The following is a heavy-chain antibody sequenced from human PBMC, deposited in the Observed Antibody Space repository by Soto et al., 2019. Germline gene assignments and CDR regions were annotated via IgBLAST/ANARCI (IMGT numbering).Heavy chain of an antibody. CDR2: VYYTGST. D-gene: IGHD6-19*01. CDR1: CGSISGSY. V-gene: IGHV4-59*01. Sequence: SETLSLTCSVSCGSISGSYWSWIRQSPGKGLEWLGYVYYTGSTNYSPSLRSRVSISVDTSKNELSLRLSSVTAADTAVYFCARSVAVPGAHIDYWGQGTQVTVSS. J-gene: IGHJ4*02. CDR3: ARSVAVPGAHIDY.